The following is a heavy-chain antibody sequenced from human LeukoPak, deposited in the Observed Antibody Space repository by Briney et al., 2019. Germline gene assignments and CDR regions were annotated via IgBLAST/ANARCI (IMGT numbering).Heavy chain of an antibody. CDR1: GFTFRSYA. CDR3: AKKYSSSWSYFDY. J-gene: IGHJ4*02. V-gene: IGHV3-30-3*01. CDR2: ISYDENNK. D-gene: IGHD6-13*01. Sequence: PGGSLRLSCAASGFTFRSYAMHWVRQAPGKGLEWVAVISYDENNKFYADSVKGRFTISRDNSKNTLYLQMNSLKPEDTAVYYCAKKYSSSWSYFDYWSQGTLVTVSS.